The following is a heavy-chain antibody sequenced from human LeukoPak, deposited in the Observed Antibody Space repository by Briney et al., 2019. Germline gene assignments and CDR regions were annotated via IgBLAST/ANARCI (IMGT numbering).Heavy chain of an antibody. D-gene: IGHD3-3*01. CDR1: GFTFSNYV. V-gene: IGHV3-21*01. Sequence: GGSLRLSCAASGFTFSNYVMNWVRLAPGKGLEWVSSISGSGTYIYSADSVKGRFTISRDNAKNSLYLQMNSLRAEDTAVYYCARVDVGDGWSGYFRYHYYYMDVWGKGTTVTISS. CDR2: ISGSGTYI. CDR3: ARVDVGDGWSGYFRYHYYYMDV. J-gene: IGHJ6*03.